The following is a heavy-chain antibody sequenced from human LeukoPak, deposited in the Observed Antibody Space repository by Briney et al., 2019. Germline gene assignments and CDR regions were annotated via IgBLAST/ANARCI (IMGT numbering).Heavy chain of an antibody. CDR1: GYTFTSYD. CDR2: MNPNSGNT. D-gene: IGHD2-15*01. Sequence: ASVKVSCKASGYTFTSYDINWVRQATGQGLEWMGWMNPNSGNTGYAQKFQGRVTMTRNTSISTAYMELSSLRSEDTAVYYCARGSRICSGGSCYSPADYWGQRTLVTVSS. J-gene: IGHJ4*02. CDR3: ARGSRICSGGSCYSPADY. V-gene: IGHV1-8*01.